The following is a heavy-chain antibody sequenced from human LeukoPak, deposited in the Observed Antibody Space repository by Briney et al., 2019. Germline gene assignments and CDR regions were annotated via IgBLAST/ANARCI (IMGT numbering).Heavy chain of an antibody. Sequence: GGSLRLSCVGSGFRFDDYGMHSVRQAPGKGLEWVAGISWNSVTIEYGDSVKGRFTISRENARNSLFLQMNSLTVEDTALYYCAKSGPDTTMLHGFDKWGQGTLVAVSS. CDR1: GFRFDDYG. V-gene: IGHV3-9*01. CDR3: AKSGPDTTMLHGFDK. CDR2: ISWNSVTI. D-gene: IGHD5-18*01. J-gene: IGHJ4*02.